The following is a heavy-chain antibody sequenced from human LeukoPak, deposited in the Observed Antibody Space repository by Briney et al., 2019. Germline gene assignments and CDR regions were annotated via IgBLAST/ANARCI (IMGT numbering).Heavy chain of an antibody. Sequence: PSETLSLTCTVSGGSISSGDYYWSWIRQPPGKGLEWIGYIYYSGSTNYNPSLKSRVTISVDTSKNQFSLKLSSVTAADTAIYYCARHFKGSFYFDYWGQGTLVTVSS. J-gene: IGHJ4*02. V-gene: IGHV4-61*08. D-gene: IGHD3-16*02. CDR3: ARHFKGSFYFDY. CDR1: GGSISSGDYY. CDR2: IYYSGST.